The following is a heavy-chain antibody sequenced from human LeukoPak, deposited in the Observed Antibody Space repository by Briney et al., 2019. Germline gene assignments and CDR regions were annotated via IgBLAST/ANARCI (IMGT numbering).Heavy chain of an antibody. CDR2: IKSKTDGGTT. CDR3: TSYSITIFGVVTPAY. CDR1: GFTFSSYS. V-gene: IGHV3-15*01. D-gene: IGHD3-3*01. J-gene: IGHJ4*02. Sequence: PGGSLRLSCAASGFTFSSYSMNWIRQAPGKGLEWVGRIKSKTDGGTTDYAAPVKGRFTISRDDSKNTLYLQMNSLKTEDTAVYYCTSYSITIFGVVTPAYWGQGTLVTVSS.